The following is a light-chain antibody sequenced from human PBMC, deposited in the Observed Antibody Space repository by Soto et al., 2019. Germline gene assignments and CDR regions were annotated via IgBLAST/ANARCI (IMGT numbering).Light chain of an antibody. Sequence: EIVLTQSPDTLSLSPGERATLSCRASQSVSSSYLAWYQQNPGQAPRVLIYGASSRATGIPDRFSGSGSGTDFTLTISRLEPEDFAVYYCQQYDTLPNTFGQGTKLDIK. V-gene: IGKV3-20*01. CDR3: QQYDTLPNT. CDR2: GAS. CDR1: QSVSSSY. J-gene: IGKJ2*01.